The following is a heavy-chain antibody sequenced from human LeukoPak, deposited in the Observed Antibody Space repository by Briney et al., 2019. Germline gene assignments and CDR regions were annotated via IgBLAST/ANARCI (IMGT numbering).Heavy chain of an antibody. V-gene: IGHV3-48*01. CDR3: ARRSGLDY. J-gene: IGHJ4*02. CDR2: ISSISSTI. Sequence: PGGSLRLSCAASGFTFSSYSMNWVRQAPGKGREWVSYISSISSTIYYADSVKGRFTISRDNAKNSLYLQMNSLRAEDTAVYYCARRSGLDYWGQGTLVTVSS. CDR1: GFTFSSYS.